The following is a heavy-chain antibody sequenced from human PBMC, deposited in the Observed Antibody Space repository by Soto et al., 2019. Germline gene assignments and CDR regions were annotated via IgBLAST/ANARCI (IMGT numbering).Heavy chain of an antibody. J-gene: IGHJ5*02. CDR3: ARDNPMGCSGGSCHYTLSNGFDP. CDR2: INPNGGST. CDR1: ADTFTSYY. Sequence: ASVKVSCKAPADTFTSYYIHWVRQAPGHGLEWMGIINPNGGSTRFAQTFQGRITMTTDTSTSTVYMELSSLRSEDTAVYYCARDNPMGCSGGSCHYTLSNGFDPWGQGTLVTVSS. V-gene: IGHV1-46*01. D-gene: IGHD2-15*01.